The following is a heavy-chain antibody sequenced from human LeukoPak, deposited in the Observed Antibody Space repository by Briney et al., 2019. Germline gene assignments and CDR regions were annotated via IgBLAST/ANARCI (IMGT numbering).Heavy chain of an antibody. Sequence: GRSLRLSCSASGFTFDDYAVSWFRQAPGKGLEWVGFIRSKAFGGTPEYAASVRGRFTISRDDSKSIAYLQMNSLKTEDTAVYYCTRNTVTVHFDYWSQGTLVTVS. J-gene: IGHJ4*02. V-gene: IGHV3-49*03. D-gene: IGHD4-17*01. CDR1: GFTFDDYA. CDR3: TRNTVTVHFDY. CDR2: IRSKAFGGTP.